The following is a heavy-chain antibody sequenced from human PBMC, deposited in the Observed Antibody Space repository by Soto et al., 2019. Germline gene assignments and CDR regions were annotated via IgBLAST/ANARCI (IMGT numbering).Heavy chain of an antibody. J-gene: IGHJ4*02. V-gene: IGHV4-59*01. Sequence: PSETLSLTCTVSGGSISSYYWSWIRQPPGKGLEWIGYIYYSGSTNYNPSLKSRVTISVDTSKNQFSLKLSSVTAADTAVYYCSQAGLWFGELYYWGQGNLVTVSS. CDR1: GGSISSYY. CDR3: SQAGLWFGELYY. CDR2: IYYSGST. D-gene: IGHD3-10*01.